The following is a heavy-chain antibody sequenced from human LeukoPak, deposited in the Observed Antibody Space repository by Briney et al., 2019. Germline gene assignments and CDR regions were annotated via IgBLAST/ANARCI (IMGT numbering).Heavy chain of an antibody. V-gene: IGHV3-21*01. Sequence: PGGSLRLSCAASGFTFSSYSMNWVRQAPGKGLEWVSSISSSSSYIYYADSVKGRFTISRDNAKNSLYLQMNSLRAEDTAVYYCAREQLDSNAFDIWGQGTMVTVSS. CDR3: AREQLDSNAFDI. CDR1: GFTFSSYS. CDR2: ISSSSSYI. J-gene: IGHJ3*02. D-gene: IGHD1-1*01.